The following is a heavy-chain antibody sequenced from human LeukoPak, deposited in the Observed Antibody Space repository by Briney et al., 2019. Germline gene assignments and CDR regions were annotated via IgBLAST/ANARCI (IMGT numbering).Heavy chain of an antibody. D-gene: IGHD6-19*01. CDR1: GFIFSNYS. V-gene: IGHV3-21*01. CDR3: ARDRSGWYRGSDY. J-gene: IGHJ4*02. Sequence: GGSLRLSCVASGFIFSNYSMNWVRQAPGKGLEWVSSISSSSTYIYYADSVKGRFTMSRDNAKNSLYLQVYSLRAEDTAVYYCARDRSGWYRGSDYWGQGTLVTVSS. CDR2: ISSSSTYI.